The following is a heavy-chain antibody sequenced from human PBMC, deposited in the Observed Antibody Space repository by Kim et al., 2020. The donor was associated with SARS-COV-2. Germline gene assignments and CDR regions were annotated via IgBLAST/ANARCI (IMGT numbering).Heavy chain of an antibody. CDR3: ARNHFTVSQAEY. V-gene: IGHV4-39*01. J-gene: IGHJ4*02. D-gene: IGHD4-17*01. Sequence: HPSLRGRVTLSEDTSKTQFSLRLSSVTAADTAVYYCARNHFTVSQAEYWGQGTLVTVSS.